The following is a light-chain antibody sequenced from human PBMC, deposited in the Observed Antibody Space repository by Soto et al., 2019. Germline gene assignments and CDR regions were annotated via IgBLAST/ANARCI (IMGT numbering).Light chain of an antibody. V-gene: IGKV1-27*01. J-gene: IGKJ1*01. Sequence: DIQMTQSPSSLSASVGDRVTITCRASQDISNYLAWYQQKPGEVPKLLIYAASTLQSGVPSRFSSSGSGTDFNLTISSLQPEDVGSYYCQKDNSAPKTFGKETKVEIK. CDR1: QDISNY. CDR2: AAS. CDR3: QKDNSAPKT.